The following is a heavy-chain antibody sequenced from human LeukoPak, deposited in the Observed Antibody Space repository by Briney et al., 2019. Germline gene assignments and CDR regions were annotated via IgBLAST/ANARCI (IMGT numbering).Heavy chain of an antibody. D-gene: IGHD1-26*01. CDR2: ISGNGGDI. CDR3: VRQAGGAGGQ. J-gene: IGHJ4*02. Sequence: GGSLRLSCATSGFTFGIHYMSWVRQAPGRGPEWISYISGNGGDIAYADSVKGRFTISRDNAKSFLYLQMNSLRVEDTAVYHCVRQAGGAGGQWGQGTLIAVSS. CDR1: GFTFGIHY. V-gene: IGHV3/OR16-9*01.